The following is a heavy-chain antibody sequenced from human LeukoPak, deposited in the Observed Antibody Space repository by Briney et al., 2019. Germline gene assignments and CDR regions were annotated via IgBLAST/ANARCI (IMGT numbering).Heavy chain of an antibody. CDR2: ISSSSSTI. CDR1: GFTFSSYS. D-gene: IGHD4-23*01. V-gene: IGHV3-48*02. Sequence: GGSLRLSCAASGFTFSSYSMNWVRQAPGKGLEWVSYISSSSSTIYYADSVKGRFTTSRDNAKNSLYLQMNSLRDEDTAVYYCARVQPPPTVVTPRYYYYGMDVWGQGTTVTVSS. CDR3: ARVQPPPTVVTPRYYYYGMDV. J-gene: IGHJ6*02.